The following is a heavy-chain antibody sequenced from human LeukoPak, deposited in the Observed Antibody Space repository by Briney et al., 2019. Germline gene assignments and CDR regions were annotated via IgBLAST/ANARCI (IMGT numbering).Heavy chain of an antibody. D-gene: IGHD3-3*01. J-gene: IGHJ4*02. CDR2: IYSTGST. CDR1: GGSISAYY. V-gene: IGHV4-4*07. Sequence: SETLSLTCTVSGGSISAYYWSWIRQPAGKGLEWIGRIYSTGSTNYNPSLKSRVTMSVDTSKNQFSLKLSFVTAADTAVYFCARANYDVLSGYYSTFDYWGQGTLVTVSS. CDR3: ARANYDVLSGYYSTFDY.